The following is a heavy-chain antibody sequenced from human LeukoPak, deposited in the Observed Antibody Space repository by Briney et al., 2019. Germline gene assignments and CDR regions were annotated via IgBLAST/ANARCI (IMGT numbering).Heavy chain of an antibody. D-gene: IGHD3-16*01. CDR2: IRSKAYGGTT. CDR3: TRAPYDYVWGSYTLYYFDY. V-gene: IGHV3-49*03. Sequence: GGSLRLSCTASGFTFGDYAMSWFRQAPGKGLEWVGFIRSKAYGGTTEYAASVKGRFTISRDDSKSIAYLQMNSLKTEDTAVYYCTRAPYDYVWGSYTLYYFDYWGQGTLVTASS. CDR1: GFTFGDYA. J-gene: IGHJ4*02.